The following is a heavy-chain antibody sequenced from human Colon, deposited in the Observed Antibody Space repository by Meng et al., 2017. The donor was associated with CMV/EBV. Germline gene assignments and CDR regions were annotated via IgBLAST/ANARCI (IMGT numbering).Heavy chain of an antibody. J-gene: IGHJ4*02. CDR1: GFTLSNYW. CDR3: ARDDGDY. Sequence: GGSLRLSCAASGFTLSNYWMQWVRQAPGKGLEWVASINKDGSGKYYVASVRGRFTISRDNAKNSLYLQLDTLRAEDTALYYCARDDGDYWGQGMLVTVSS. CDR2: INKDGSGK. V-gene: IGHV3-7*01. D-gene: IGHD5-24*01.